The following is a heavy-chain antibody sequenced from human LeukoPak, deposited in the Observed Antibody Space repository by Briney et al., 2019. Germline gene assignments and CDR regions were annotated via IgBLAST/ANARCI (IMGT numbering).Heavy chain of an antibody. J-gene: IGHJ6*03. V-gene: IGHV3-23*01. CDR3: AKDSKIVGATFRSYHYMDV. D-gene: IGHD1-26*01. Sequence: GGSLRLSCAASGFTFSDYYMSWIRQAPGKGLEWVSAIRGSGDRTHYADSVKGRFTISRDNSKNTLYLQMNSLRAEDTAVYYCAKDSKIVGATFRSYHYMDVWGKGTAVTVSS. CDR2: IRGSGDRT. CDR1: GFTFSDYY.